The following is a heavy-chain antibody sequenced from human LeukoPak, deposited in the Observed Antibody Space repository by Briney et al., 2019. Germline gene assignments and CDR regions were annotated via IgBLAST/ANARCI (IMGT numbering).Heavy chain of an antibody. CDR2: IYYSGST. V-gene: IGHV4-59*01. J-gene: IGHJ6*03. CDR1: GGSISSYY. D-gene: IGHD3-10*01. Sequence: SETLSLTCTVSGGSISSYYWSWIRQPPGKGLEWIGYIYYSGSTNYNPSLKSRVTISVDTSKNQFSLKLSSVTAADTAVYYCARALQSFDYGSRYYYYYMDVWGKGTTVTISS. CDR3: ARALQSFDYGSRYYYYYMDV.